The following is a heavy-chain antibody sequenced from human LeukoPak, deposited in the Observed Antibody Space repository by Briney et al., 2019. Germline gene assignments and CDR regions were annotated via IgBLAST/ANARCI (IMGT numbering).Heavy chain of an antibody. Sequence: GGTLRLSCAASGFTFRRYGMSWVRQAPEKGLEWVPAISGSGSSTYYGDSVKGRFTISRDNSKNTLYLQMSSLRAEDTAVYYCAREITYFYDSGGYWDAFDIWGQGTMVTVSS. V-gene: IGHV3-23*01. CDR3: AREITYFYDSGGYWDAFDI. D-gene: IGHD3-22*01. CDR1: GFTFRRYG. J-gene: IGHJ3*02. CDR2: ISGSGSST.